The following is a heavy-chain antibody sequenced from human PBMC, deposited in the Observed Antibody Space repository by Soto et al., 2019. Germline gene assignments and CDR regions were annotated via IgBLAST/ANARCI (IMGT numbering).Heavy chain of an antibody. V-gene: IGHV3-23*01. CDR3: AKGYCSSTSCGTYYYYYMDV. CDR1: GFTFSSYA. Sequence: GGSLRLSCAASGFTFSSYAMSWVRQAPGKGLEWVSAISGSGGSTYYADSVKGRFTISRDNSKNTLYLQMNSLRAEDTAVYYCAKGYCSSTSCGTYYYYYMDVWGKGTTVTVSS. CDR2: ISGSGGST. D-gene: IGHD2-2*01. J-gene: IGHJ6*03.